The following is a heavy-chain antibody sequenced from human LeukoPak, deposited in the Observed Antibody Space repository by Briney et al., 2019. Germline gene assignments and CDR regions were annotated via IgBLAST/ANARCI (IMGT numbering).Heavy chain of an antibody. V-gene: IGHV3-64*04. J-gene: IGHJ4*02. CDR2: ISGNGLTT. CDR1: GFSFSISA. Sequence: PGGSLRLSCSASGFSFSISAMHWVRQAPGKGLQYVSVISGNGLTTSYADSVKGRLTISRDNSKNTLYLQMNSLRAEDTAVYYCARELRVLLWFGEFYYWGQGTLVTVSS. D-gene: IGHD3-10*01. CDR3: ARELRVLLWFGEFYY.